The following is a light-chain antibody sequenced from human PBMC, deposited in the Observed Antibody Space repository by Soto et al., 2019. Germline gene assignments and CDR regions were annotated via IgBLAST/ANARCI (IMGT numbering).Light chain of an antibody. V-gene: IGKV3-11*01. Sequence: EIVLTQSPATLSLSPGERATLSCRASQSVSSYLAWYQQKPGQAPRLLIYDASNRATGIPDRFSGSGSGTDFTLTISSLQSEDFAVYYCQQFNNWPRTFGQGTKVDI. CDR2: DAS. CDR1: QSVSSY. J-gene: IGKJ1*01. CDR3: QQFNNWPRT.